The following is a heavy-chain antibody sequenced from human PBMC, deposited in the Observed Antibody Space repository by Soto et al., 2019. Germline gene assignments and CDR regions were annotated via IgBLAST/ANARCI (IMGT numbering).Heavy chain of an antibody. V-gene: IGHV3-11*05. J-gene: IGHJ4*02. CDR1: GFSISDHY. Sequence: QVQLVESGGGLVKLGGSLSLTCEASGFSISDHYMSWIRQAPGKGLEWVSYSSNSGTFTKYADSVKGRFSISRDNAKNSLYLEINSLRGEDTAIYYCARSGDNYNVLDYWGQGTPVTVSS. D-gene: IGHD3-10*02. CDR3: ARSGDNYNVLDY. CDR2: SSNSGTFT.